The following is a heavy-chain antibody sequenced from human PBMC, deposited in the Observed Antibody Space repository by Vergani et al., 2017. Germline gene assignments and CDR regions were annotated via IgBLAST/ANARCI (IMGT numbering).Heavy chain of an antibody. J-gene: IGHJ4*02. V-gene: IGHV3-64D*06. CDR3: VKGGYSSGWYGFDY. D-gene: IGHD6-19*01. CDR1: GFTFSSYA. Sequence: EVQLVESGGGLVQPGGSLRLSCSASGFTFSSYAMYWVRQAPGKGLEYVSAISSNGGSTDYADSVKGRFTISRYNSKNTLYLQMSSLRVEDTAVYYCVKGGYSSGWYGFDYWGQGTLVTVSS. CDR2: ISSNGGST.